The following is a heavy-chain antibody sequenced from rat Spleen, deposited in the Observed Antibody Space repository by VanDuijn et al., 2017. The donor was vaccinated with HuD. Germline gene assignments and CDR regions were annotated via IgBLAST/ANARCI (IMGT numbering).Heavy chain of an antibody. CDR3: AVSGFGY. Sequence: EVQLVESGGGLVQPGRSLKLSCAASGFIFSNYGMAWVRQAPGKGLEWIASITNPGDSTFYPDSVQGRFTISRDNAKSTVFLQMNSLRSEDTATYYCAVSGFGYWGQGVMVTVSS. CDR2: ITNPGDST. CDR1: GFIFSNYG. D-gene: IGHD4-4*01. J-gene: IGHJ2*01. V-gene: IGHV5-29*01.